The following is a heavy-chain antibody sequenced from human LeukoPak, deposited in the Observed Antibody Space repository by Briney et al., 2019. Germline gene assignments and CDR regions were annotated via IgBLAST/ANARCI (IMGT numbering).Heavy chain of an antibody. D-gene: IGHD6-19*01. CDR3: AREGYSSGY. CDR1: GGSISSSSYY. V-gene: IGHV4-39*07. CDR2: IYYSGST. Sequence: PSETLSLTCTVSGGSISSSSYYWGWIRQPPGKGLEWIGSIYYSGSTYYNPSLKSRVTISVDTSKNQFSLKLSSVTAADTAVYYCAREGYSSGYWGQGTLVTVSS. J-gene: IGHJ4*02.